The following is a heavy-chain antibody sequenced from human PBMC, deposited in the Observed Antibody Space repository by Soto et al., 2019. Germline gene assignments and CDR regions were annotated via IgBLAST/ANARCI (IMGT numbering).Heavy chain of an antibody. V-gene: IGHV4-4*07. Sequence: SENLSLTCTVSGGSISSYYWSWIRQPAGKGLEWIGRIYTSGSTNYNPSLKSRVTMSVDTSKNQFSLKLSSVTAADTAVYYCARDRTAPGPYNWFDPWGQGTLVILSS. CDR3: ARDRTAPGPYNWFDP. CDR1: GGSISSYY. CDR2: IYTSGST. J-gene: IGHJ5*02. D-gene: IGHD1-1*01.